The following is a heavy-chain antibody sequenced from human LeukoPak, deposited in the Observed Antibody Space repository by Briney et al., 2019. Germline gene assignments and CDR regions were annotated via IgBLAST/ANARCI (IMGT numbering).Heavy chain of an antibody. D-gene: IGHD1-1*01. CDR1: GSTSSIYA. Sequence: SVKHSCKASGSTSSIYATSSVRPAPGQWPEWMGTTIPIFGTANYAQKFQSTVAITTDESTSTGYMELSSLRSEDTAVYYCARDRSGTTSRRWFDPWGQGTLVTVSS. V-gene: IGHV1-69*05. CDR2: TIPIFGTA. J-gene: IGHJ5*02. CDR3: ARDRSGTTSRRWFDP.